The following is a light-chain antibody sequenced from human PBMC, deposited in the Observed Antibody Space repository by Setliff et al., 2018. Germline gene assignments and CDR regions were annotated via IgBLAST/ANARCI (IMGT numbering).Light chain of an antibody. J-gene: IGLJ1*01. Sequence: LTHPASVSWSPGQSITISCTGNDSDVGGFNLVSWYQQHPGKAPKFMIYDVSNRPSGVSNRFSGSKSGNTASLTISGLQAEDEADYYCSSYSSSNIPVVFGTGTKVTVL. CDR1: DSDVGGFNL. CDR2: DVS. V-gene: IGLV2-14*03. CDR3: SSYSSSNIPVV.